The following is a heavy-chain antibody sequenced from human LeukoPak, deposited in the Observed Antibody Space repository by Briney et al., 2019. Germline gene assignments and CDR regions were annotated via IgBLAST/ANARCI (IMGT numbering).Heavy chain of an antibody. CDR1: GFXFSSYA. Sequence: GGSLRLSCGASGFXFSSYAISWVRQAPGKGLEWVSTISGSGGSTYSSDSVKGRFTISRDNSKNTLYLQMNILRAEDTAVYYCAKETSVFGVVPVFDYWGQGTLVTVSS. D-gene: IGHD3-3*01. CDR2: ISGSGGST. V-gene: IGHV3-23*01. CDR3: AKETSVFGVVPVFDY. J-gene: IGHJ4*02.